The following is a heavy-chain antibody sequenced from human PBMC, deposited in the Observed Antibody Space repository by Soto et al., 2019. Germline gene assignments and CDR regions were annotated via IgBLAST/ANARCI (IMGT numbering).Heavy chain of an antibody. Sequence: SGWTLNSYRKNWVRQAPGKGLEWVAVISYDGSNKYYADSVKGRFTISRDNSKNTLYLQMNSLRAEDTAVYYCARGQGAASIVYYGMDVWGQGTTVTVSS. J-gene: IGHJ6*02. V-gene: IGHV3-30*12. CDR1: GWTLNSYR. D-gene: IGHD2-2*01. CDR3: ARGQGAASIVYYGMDV. CDR2: ISYDGSNK.